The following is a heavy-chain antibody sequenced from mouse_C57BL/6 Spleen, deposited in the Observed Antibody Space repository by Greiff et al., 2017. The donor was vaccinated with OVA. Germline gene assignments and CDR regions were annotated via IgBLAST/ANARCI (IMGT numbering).Heavy chain of an antibody. J-gene: IGHJ3*01. CDR3: ARRLRDWFAY. D-gene: IGHD1-1*01. CDR1: GYTFTSYW. CDR2: IDPSDSYT. V-gene: IGHV1-69*01. Sequence: VQLQQPGAELVMPGASVKLSCKASGYTFTSYWMHWVKQRPGQGLEWIGEIDPSDSYTNYNQKFKGKSTLTVDKSSSTAYMQLSSLTSEDSAVYYCARRLRDWFAYWGQGTLVTVSA.